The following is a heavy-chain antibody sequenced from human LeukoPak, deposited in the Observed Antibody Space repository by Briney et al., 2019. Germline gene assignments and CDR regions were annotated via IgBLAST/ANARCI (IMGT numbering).Heavy chain of an antibody. CDR1: GFSFSSYS. J-gene: IGHJ4*02. CDR2: INTVSSYI. D-gene: IGHD3-22*01. Sequence: GGSLRLYCAASGFSFSSYSFNWVRQAPGKGLEAVSSINTVSSYIYSADSLKGRFTISRDNAKNSVYLQMDSLRDEDSAVYYCARLRRNTDSSGFFYYYDYWGQGTLVTVSS. CDR3: ARLRRNTDSSGFFYYYDY. V-gene: IGHV3-21*06.